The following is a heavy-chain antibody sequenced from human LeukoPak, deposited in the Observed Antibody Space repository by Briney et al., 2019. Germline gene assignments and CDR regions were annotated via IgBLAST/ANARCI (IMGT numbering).Heavy chain of an antibody. CDR3: ARENDILTGYILNYSDY. D-gene: IGHD3-9*01. CDR2: INPNSGGT. Sequence: GASVKVSCKASGYTFTGYYMHWVRQAPGQGLEWMGWINPNSGGTNYAQKFQGRVTMTRDTSISTAYMELSRLRSDDTAVYYCARENDILTGYILNYSDYWGQGTLVTVSS. V-gene: IGHV1-2*02. CDR1: GYTFTGYY. J-gene: IGHJ4*02.